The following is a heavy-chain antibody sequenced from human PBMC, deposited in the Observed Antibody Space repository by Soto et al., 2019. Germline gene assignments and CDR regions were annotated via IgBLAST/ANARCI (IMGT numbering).Heavy chain of an antibody. D-gene: IGHD2-21*02. V-gene: IGHV4-59*01. CDR2: MYNTGST. Sequence: QVQLQESGPGLVKPSETLSLTCTVSGGTISRYYWSWIRQPPGKGLEWIGYMYNTGSTVYNPSFKSRVSISVDTSMNLFSLKLNSVTAADTAVYYCARDLWGYCGTDCYPLDVWGQGTTVTVSS. CDR1: GGTISRYY. J-gene: IGHJ6*02. CDR3: ARDLWGYCGTDCYPLDV.